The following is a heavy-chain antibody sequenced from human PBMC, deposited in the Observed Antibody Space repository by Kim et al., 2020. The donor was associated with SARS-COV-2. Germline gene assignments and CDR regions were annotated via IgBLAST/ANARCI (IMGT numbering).Heavy chain of an antibody. Sequence: SYTQKFKGRVTMTRDTSTSTVFMELGSLTSEDTAVYYCVGERARAQYFDLWGRGTLVTVSS. V-gene: IGHV1-46*01. J-gene: IGHJ2*01. CDR3: VGERARAQYFDL.